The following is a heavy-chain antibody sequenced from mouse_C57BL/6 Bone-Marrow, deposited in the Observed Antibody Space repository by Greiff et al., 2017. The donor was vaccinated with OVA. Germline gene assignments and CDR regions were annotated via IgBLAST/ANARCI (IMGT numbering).Heavy chain of an antibody. CDR3: TCTTVVARGGDWYFDV. D-gene: IGHD1-1*01. CDR2: IDPENGDT. V-gene: IGHV14-4*01. Sequence: EVQLQESGAELVRPGASVKLSCTASGFNIKDDYMHWVKQRPEQGLEWIGWIDPENGDTEYASKFQGKATITADKSSNTAYLKLSSLTSEDTAVYYCTCTTVVARGGDWYFDVWGTGTTVTVSS. CDR1: GFNIKDDY. J-gene: IGHJ1*03.